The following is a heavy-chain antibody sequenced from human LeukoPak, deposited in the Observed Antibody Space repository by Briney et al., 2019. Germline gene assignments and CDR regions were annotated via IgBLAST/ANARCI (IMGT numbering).Heavy chain of an antibody. CDR3: TKDTWLAY. D-gene: IGHD3-10*01. J-gene: IGHJ4*02. CDR2: INYSGNT. V-gene: IGHV4-39*02. CDR1: GGSISSDNHY. Sequence: SQTLSLTCTVSGGSISSDNHYWGWIRQPPGKGLEWLGNINYSGNTYHNPSLKSRVTISVDTSKSQFSLKLSSVTAADTAVYYCTKDTWLAYWGQGTLVTVSS.